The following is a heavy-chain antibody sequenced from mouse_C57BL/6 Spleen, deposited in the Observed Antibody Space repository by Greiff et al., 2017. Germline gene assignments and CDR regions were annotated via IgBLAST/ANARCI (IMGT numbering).Heavy chain of an antibody. CDR3: ARGGLLRSYFDY. J-gene: IGHJ2*01. D-gene: IGHD1-1*01. CDR2: ISSGSSTI. Sequence: EVMLVESGGGLVKPGGSLKLSCAASGFTFSDYGMHWVRPAPEKGLEWVAYISSGSSTIYYADTVKGRFTISRDNAKNTLFLQMTSLRSEDTAMYYCARGGLLRSYFDYWGQGTTLTVSS. V-gene: IGHV5-17*01. CDR1: GFTFSDYG.